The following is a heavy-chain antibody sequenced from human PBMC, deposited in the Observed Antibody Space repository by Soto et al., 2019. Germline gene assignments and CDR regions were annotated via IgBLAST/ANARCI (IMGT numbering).Heavy chain of an antibody. CDR2: IKQDGGDK. Sequence: EVQLVESGGGLVQPGGSVRLSCAASGFTFSNYWMSWVRQAPGKGLEWVANIKQDGGDKYYVDSVKGRFSISRDNAKNSLYLHMNSLRAEDTAVYYCARVQSLARVYWGQGTLVTVSS. CDR1: GFTFSNYW. V-gene: IGHV3-7*05. CDR3: ARVQSLARVY. D-gene: IGHD3-10*01. J-gene: IGHJ4*02.